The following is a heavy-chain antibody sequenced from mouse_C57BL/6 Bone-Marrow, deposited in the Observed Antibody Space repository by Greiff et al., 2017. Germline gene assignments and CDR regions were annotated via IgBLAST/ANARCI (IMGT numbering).Heavy chain of an antibody. V-gene: IGHV5-16*01. Sequence: EVQLVESEGGLVQPGSSMKLSCTASGFTFSDYYMAWVRQVPEKGLEWVANINYDGSSTYYLDSLKSRFIISRDNAKNILYLQMSSLKSEDTATYYCARDLGRFSLYFDYWGQGTTLTVSS. D-gene: IGHD4-1*01. CDR2: INYDGSST. CDR1: GFTFSDYY. J-gene: IGHJ2*01. CDR3: ARDLGRFSLYFDY.